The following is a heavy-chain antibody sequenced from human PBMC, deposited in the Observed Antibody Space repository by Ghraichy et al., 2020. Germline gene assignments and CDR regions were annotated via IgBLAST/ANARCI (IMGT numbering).Heavy chain of an antibody. CDR1: GFTFSTYG. V-gene: IGHV3-48*02. J-gene: IGHJ6*02. CDR3: ARDRSVSQINTGSYLGMDV. CDR2: ISYSGTTI. D-gene: IGHD1-26*01. Sequence: GGSLRLSCAASGFTFSTYGMNWVRLAPGKGREWVAHISYSGTTIKYADSVKGRFTISRDSAKSFVSLQMSSLGDEDTAVYYCARDRSVSQINTGSYLGMDVWGQGTTVTVSS.